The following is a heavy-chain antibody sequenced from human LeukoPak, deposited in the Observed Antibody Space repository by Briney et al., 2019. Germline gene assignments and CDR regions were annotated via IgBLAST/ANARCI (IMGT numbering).Heavy chain of an antibody. J-gene: IGHJ4*02. CDR2: INSDRSIT. V-gene: IGHV3-74*01. CDR3: ARDYNWNPPDY. CDR1: GFTFSSHW. D-gene: IGHD1-1*01. Sequence: PGGSLRLSCAASGFTFSSHWMHWVRQAPGKGLVWVSRINSDRSITTYADSAQGRFTISRDNAKNTLYLQMNRLRDEDTAVYYCARDYNWNPPDYWGQGTLVTVSS.